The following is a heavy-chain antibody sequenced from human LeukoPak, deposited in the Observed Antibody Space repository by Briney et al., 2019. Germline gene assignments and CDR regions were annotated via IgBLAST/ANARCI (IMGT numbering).Heavy chain of an antibody. CDR1: GFTFSSYA. Sequence: GGSLRLSCAASGFTFSSYAMSWVRQAPGKGLEWVSAISGSASSTYYTDSVKGRYTVSRDNSKNTLYLQMNSLRAEDTAVYYCAKTIAAAGRGYFDYWGQGTLVTVSS. D-gene: IGHD6-13*01. CDR3: AKTIAAAGRGYFDY. CDR2: ISGSASST. J-gene: IGHJ4*02. V-gene: IGHV3-23*01.